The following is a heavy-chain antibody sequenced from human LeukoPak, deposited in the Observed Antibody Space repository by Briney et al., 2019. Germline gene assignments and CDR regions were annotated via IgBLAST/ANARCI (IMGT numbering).Heavy chain of an antibody. CDR2: MNQDGSEK. CDR3: ATYSHWVAGDV. CDR1: GFTFSESW. Sequence: GGSLRLSCAASGFTFSESWMSWVRQAPGKGLEWVANMNQDGSEKDYVDSVKGRFTITRDNARKSLYLQTSSLRVEDTAVYYCATYSHWVAGDVWGQGTTVTVSS. J-gene: IGHJ6*02. D-gene: IGHD3-16*01. V-gene: IGHV3-7*01.